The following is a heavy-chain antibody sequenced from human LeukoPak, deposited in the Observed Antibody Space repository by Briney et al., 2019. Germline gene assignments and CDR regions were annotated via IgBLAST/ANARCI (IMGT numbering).Heavy chain of an antibody. CDR1: GGSISSYY. CDR3: XXXXXSGSRHDAFDI. J-gene: IGHJ3*02. D-gene: IGHD1-26*01. CDR2: IYYSGST. V-gene: IGHV4-59*08. Sequence: PSETLSLTCTVSGGSISSYYWSWIRQPPGKGLEWIGYIYYSGSTNYNPSLKSRVTISVDTSENQFSLKLSSVTAADTAVYYCXXXXXSGSRHDAFDIWGQGTMVTVSS.